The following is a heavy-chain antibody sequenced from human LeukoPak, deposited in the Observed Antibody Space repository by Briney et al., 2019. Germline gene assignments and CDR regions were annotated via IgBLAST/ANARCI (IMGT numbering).Heavy chain of an antibody. CDR1: GYTFTRYG. J-gene: IGHJ4*02. CDR2: ISAYNGNT. CDR3: ARDLSWGIAAAGSQVY. V-gene: IGHV1-18*01. Sequence: ASVKVSCKAAGYTFTRYGISWVRQAPGQGLEWMGWISAYNGNTNYAQKLQGRVTMTTDTSTSTAYMELRSLRSDDTAVYYCARDLSWGIAAAGSQVYWGQGTLVTVSS. D-gene: IGHD6-13*01.